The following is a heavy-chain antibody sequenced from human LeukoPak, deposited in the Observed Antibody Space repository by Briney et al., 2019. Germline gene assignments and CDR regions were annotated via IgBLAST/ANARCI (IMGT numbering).Heavy chain of an antibody. CDR1: GFSFISYG. CDR3: AKRPSDYGEYVSYFDY. CDR2: ISDDGRSK. Sequence: PGGSLRLSCAASGFSFISYGMHWVRQAPGKGLEWVGVISDDGRSKDYADSVKGRFTISRDNSKDTLYLQMNSLRDEDTAVYYCAKRPSDYGEYVSYFDYWGQGTLVTVSS. D-gene: IGHD4-17*01. V-gene: IGHV3-30*18. J-gene: IGHJ4*02.